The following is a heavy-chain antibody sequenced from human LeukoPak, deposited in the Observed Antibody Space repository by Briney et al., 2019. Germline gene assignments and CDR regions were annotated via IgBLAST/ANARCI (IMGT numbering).Heavy chain of an antibody. CDR3: ATNTGTVCDY. CDR1: GDFITAYY. D-gene: IGHD3-10*01. CDR2: VYYTGST. Sequence: SSETLSLTCTVSGDFITAYYWRWIRQPPGKGLEWIGYVYYTGSTEYNPSLRSRVTISLEMSKHQFSLDLTSVPAADTAVYSCATNTGTVCDYWGQGALVTVSS. J-gene: IGHJ4*02. V-gene: IGHV4-59*01.